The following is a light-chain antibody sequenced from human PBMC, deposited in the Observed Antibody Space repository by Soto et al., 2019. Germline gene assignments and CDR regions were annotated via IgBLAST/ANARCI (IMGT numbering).Light chain of an antibody. CDR2: GAS. CDR1: QSVSSSY. CDR3: QQYCSSPVT. V-gene: IGKV3-20*01. J-gene: IGKJ1*01. Sequence: EIVLTQSPGPLSLSPGERATLSCRASQSVSSSYLAWYQQKPGQAPRLLIYGASSRATGIPDRFSGSGSGTDFTLTISRLEPEDFAVYYCQQYCSSPVTFGQGTKVEIK.